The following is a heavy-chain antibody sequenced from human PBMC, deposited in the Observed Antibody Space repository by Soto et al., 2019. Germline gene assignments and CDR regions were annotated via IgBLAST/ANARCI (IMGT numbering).Heavy chain of an antibody. CDR3: ARSYYDFWSGYRDIYYFDY. D-gene: IGHD3-3*01. CDR2: IYYSGST. Sequence: QVQLQESGPGLVKPSQTLSLTCTVSGGSISSGGYYWSWIRQHPGKGLEWIGYIYYSGSTYYNPSLKCRVTISVDTSKNQFSLKLSSVTAADTAVYYCARSYYDFWSGYRDIYYFDYWGQGTLVTVSS. V-gene: IGHV4-31*03. J-gene: IGHJ4*02. CDR1: GGSISSGGYY.